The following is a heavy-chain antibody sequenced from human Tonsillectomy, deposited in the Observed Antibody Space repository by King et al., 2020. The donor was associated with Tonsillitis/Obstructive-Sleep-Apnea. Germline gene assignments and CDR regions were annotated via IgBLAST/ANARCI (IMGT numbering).Heavy chain of an antibody. V-gene: IGHV4-34*01. CDR2: INHSGST. CDR1: GGSFSGYY. CDR3: ARGPKGYYYYYMDG. J-gene: IGHJ6*03. Sequence: VQLQQWGAGLLKPSETLSLTCAVYGGSFSGYYWSWIRQPPGKGLEWIGEINHSGSTTYNPSLKSRVTISVDTSKNQFSLKLTSVTASYTAVYYCARGPKGYYYYYMDGWDKGTTSPSP.